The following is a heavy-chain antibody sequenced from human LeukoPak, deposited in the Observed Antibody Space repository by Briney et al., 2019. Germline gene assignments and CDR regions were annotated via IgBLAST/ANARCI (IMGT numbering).Heavy chain of an antibody. CDR1: GFTFSNYA. J-gene: IGHJ4*02. D-gene: IGHD7-27*01. CDR2: ISGSGDRT. Sequence: GGSLRLSCAASGFTFSNYAMTWVRQAPGKGLEWVSAISGSGDRTYYADSVKGRFTISRDNSKNTLYLQMNSLRAEDTAVYYCARAELGEVEGYYFDYWGQGTLVTVSS. CDR3: ARAELGEVEGYYFDY. V-gene: IGHV3-23*01.